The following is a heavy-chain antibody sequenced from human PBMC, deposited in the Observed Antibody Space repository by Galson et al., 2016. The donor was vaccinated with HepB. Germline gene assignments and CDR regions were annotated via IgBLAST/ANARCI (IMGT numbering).Heavy chain of an antibody. V-gene: IGHV3-30*19. J-gene: IGHJ4*02. Sequence: SLRLSCAASGFTFRNYGMHWVRQAPGKGLEWVAAISSDGLSKYYAMSLAGRFTISRDNSKNTLYLDINSLRPEDTAAYYCESLRVPTYPPFDYWGQGTLVTVSS. CDR3: ESLRVPTYPPFDY. D-gene: IGHD2-2*02. CDR1: GFTFRNYG. CDR2: ISSDGLSK.